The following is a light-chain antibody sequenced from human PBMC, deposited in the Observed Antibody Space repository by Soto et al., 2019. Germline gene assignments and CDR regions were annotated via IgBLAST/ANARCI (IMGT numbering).Light chain of an antibody. CDR3: QQSYSTPPT. CDR2: AAS. CDR1: QSISSY. V-gene: IGKV1-39*01. Sequence: IQMTQSTSSLSASVGYRVTITCRASQSISSYLNWYQQKPGKAPKLLIYAASSLQSGVPSRFSGSGSGTDFTLTISSLQPEDFATYYCQQSYSTPPTFGQGT. J-gene: IGKJ1*01.